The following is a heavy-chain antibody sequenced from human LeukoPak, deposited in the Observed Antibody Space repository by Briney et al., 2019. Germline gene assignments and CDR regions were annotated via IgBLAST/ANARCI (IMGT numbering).Heavy chain of an antibody. J-gene: IGHJ3*02. CDR2: MYSGGTT. CDR1: XXSINXXX. Sequence: VXXXSINXXXWSWXXXXPGKXXXXXGYMYSGGTTNYSPSLKSRVTISEDMSKNQFSLKLTSVTAADTAVYYCARHSGHSSTNDAFDIWGQGTMVIVSS. D-gene: IGHD6-13*01. V-gene: IGHV4-59*01. CDR3: ARHSGHSSTNDAFDI.